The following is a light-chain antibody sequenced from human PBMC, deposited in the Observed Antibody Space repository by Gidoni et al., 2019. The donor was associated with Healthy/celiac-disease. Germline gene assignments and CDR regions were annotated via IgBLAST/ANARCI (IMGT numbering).Light chain of an antibody. CDR2: DVS. CDR3: SSYTSSSTRV. Sequence: QSALTQPDSVYGSPGQSITISCTGTSSDVGGYTYVSWYQQHPGKAPKLMIYDVSNRPSGVSNRFSGSKSGNTASLTISGLQAEDEADYYCSSYTSSSTRVFGGGTKLTVL. CDR1: SSDVGGYTY. V-gene: IGLV2-14*03. J-gene: IGLJ3*02.